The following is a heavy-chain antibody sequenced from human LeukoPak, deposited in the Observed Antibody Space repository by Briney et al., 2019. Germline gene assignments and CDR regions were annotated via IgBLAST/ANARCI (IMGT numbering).Heavy chain of an antibody. CDR2: FWSDGSKQ. V-gene: IGHV3-33*08. CDR1: GFTFSSYA. J-gene: IGHJ3*02. Sequence: PGGSLRLSCAASGFTFSSYAMSWVRQAPGKGLEWVAAFWSDGSKQSYEDSVKGRFTISRDISKSTLYLQMDSLRAEDTAVYYCARDLSVGGLDICGQGTMVTVSS. D-gene: IGHD2-15*01. CDR3: ARDLSVGGLDI.